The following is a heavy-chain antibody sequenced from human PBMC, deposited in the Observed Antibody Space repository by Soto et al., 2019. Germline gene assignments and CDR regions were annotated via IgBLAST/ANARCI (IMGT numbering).Heavy chain of an antibody. CDR3: AREGASGFGMDV. V-gene: IGHV4-4*07. CDR1: GGSISSSNW. J-gene: IGHJ6*02. D-gene: IGHD1-26*01. Sequence: SETLSLTCAVSGGSISSSNWWSWVRQPAGKALEWIGRVYTTGSTNYNPSLRSRVSISVDTSKNQFSLTVTSVTAADTAVYYCAREGASGFGMDVWGQGTTVTVSS. CDR2: VYTTGST.